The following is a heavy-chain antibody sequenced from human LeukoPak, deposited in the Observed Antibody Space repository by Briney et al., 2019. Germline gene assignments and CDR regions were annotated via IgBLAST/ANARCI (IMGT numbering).Heavy chain of an antibody. Sequence: SETLSLTCAVSGGSISSGGYSWSWIRQPPGKGLEWIGYIYHSGSTYYNPSLKSRVTISVDTSKNQFSLKLSSVTAADTAVYYCARQHVSIFGAATLDYWGQGTLVTVSS. CDR2: IYHSGST. V-gene: IGHV4-30-2*01. CDR3: ARQHVSIFGAATLDY. J-gene: IGHJ4*02. D-gene: IGHD3-3*01. CDR1: GGSISSGGYS.